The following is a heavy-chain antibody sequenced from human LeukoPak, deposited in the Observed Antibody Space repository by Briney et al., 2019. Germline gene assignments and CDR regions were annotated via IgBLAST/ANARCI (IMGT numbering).Heavy chain of an antibody. V-gene: IGHV1-69*13. CDR2: IIPIFGTA. Sequence: ASVKVSCKASGGTFSSYAISWVRQAPGQGLEWMGGIIPIFGTANYAQKFQGRVMITADESTSTAYMELSSLRSEDTAVYYCARDFRGSGNAEYWGQGTLVTVSS. CDR1: GGTFSSYA. J-gene: IGHJ4*02. CDR3: ARDFRGSGNAEY. D-gene: IGHD3-10*01.